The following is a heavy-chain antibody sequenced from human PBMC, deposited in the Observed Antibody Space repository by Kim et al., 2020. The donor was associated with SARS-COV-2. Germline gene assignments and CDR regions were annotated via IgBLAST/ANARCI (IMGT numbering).Heavy chain of an antibody. D-gene: IGHD5-12*01. V-gene: IGHV3-13*01. CDR3: ARVGAYSGYGYGMDV. J-gene: IGHJ6*02. CDR1: GFTFSSYD. Sequence: GGSLRLSSAASGFTFSSYDMHWVRQATGKGLEWVSAIGTAGDTYYPGSVKGRFTISRENAKNSLYLQMNSLRAGDTAVYYCARVGAYSGYGYGMDVWGQGTTVTVSS. CDR2: IGTAGDT.